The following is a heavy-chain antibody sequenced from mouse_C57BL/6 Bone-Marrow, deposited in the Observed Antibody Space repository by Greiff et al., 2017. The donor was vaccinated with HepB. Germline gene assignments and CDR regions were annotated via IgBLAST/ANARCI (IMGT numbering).Heavy chain of an antibody. D-gene: IGHD2-3*01. V-gene: IGHV1-59*01. CDR3: AREGDWLLREDFDY. J-gene: IGHJ2*01. Sequence: QVQLQQPGAELVRPGTSVKLSCKASGYTFTSYWMHWVKQRPGQGLEWIGVIDPSDSYTNYNQKFKGKATLTVDTSSSTAYMQLSSLTSEDSAVYYWAREGDWLLREDFDYWGQGTTLTVSS. CDR2: IDPSDSYT. CDR1: GYTFTSYW.